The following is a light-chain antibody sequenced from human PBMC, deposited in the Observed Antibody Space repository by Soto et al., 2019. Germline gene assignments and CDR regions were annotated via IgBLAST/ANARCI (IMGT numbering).Light chain of an antibody. CDR3: SSYTSSSTVLYV. CDR2: DVS. CDR1: SSDVGGYNY. V-gene: IGLV2-14*01. Sequence: QSALTQPASVSGSPGQSITISCTGTSSDVGGYNYVSWYQQHPGKAPKLMIYDVSNRPSGVSNRFSGSKSGNTTSLTISGLQAEDEAEYHCSSYTSSSTVLYVFGTGTKLTVL. J-gene: IGLJ1*01.